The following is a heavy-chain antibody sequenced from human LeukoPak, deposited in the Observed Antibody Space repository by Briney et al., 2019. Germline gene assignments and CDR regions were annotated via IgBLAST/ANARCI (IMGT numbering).Heavy chain of an antibody. CDR1: GFTFSSYA. V-gene: IGHV3-23*01. D-gene: IGHD3-3*01. CDR2: ISDSGGST. J-gene: IGHJ4*02. Sequence: GGSLRLSCVASGFTFSSYAMSWVRQAPGKGLEWVSAISDSGGSTYYADSVKGRLTISRDNSKNTLYLQMNSLRAEDTAVYYCAKGQVLRFLEWSPFDYWGQGTLVTVSP. CDR3: AKGQVLRFLEWSPFDY.